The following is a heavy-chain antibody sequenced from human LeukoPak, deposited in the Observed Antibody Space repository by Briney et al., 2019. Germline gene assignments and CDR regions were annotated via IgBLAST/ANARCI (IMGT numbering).Heavy chain of an antibody. J-gene: IGHJ6*02. D-gene: IGHD4-17*01. CDR2: IYYSGST. CDR1: GGSISSYY. V-gene: IGHV4-59*01. Sequence: SETLSLTCTVSGGSISSYYWSWIRQPPGKGLEWIGYIYYSGSTNYNPSLKSRVTISVDTYKNQFSLKLSSVTAADTAVYYCAREKTVTTMVADYYYGMDVWGQGTTVTVSS. CDR3: AREKTVTTMVADYYYGMDV.